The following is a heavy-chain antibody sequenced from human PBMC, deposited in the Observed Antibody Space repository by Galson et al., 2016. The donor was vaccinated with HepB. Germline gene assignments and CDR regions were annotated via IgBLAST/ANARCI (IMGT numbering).Heavy chain of an antibody. CDR2: MTARGKDI. Sequence: SLRLSCAASGFNFRIYAMAWVRQTPGRGLEWVSSMTARGKDIYYADSVRGRFTISRDDSTNTLYPQMTSLRGEDTAVYYCAKDRASGWRYWYFDLWGRGTLVTVSS. D-gene: IGHD6-25*01. CDR1: GFNFRIYA. V-gene: IGHV3-23*01. J-gene: IGHJ2*01. CDR3: AKDRASGWRYWYFDL.